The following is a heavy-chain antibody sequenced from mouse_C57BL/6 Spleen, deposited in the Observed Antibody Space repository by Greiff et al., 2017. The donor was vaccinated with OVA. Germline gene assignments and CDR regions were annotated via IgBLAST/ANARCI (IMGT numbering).Heavy chain of an antibody. CDR2: ISDGGSYT. D-gene: IGHD4-1*01. J-gene: IGHJ2*01. Sequence: VQLKESGGGLVKPGGSLKLSCAASGFTFSSYAMSWVRQTPEKRLEWVATISDGGSYTYYPDNVKGRFTISRDNAKNNLYLQMSHLKSEDTAMYYCARERALTGTKDYWGQGTTLTVSS. CDR3: ARERALTGTKDY. CDR1: GFTFSSYA. V-gene: IGHV5-4*01.